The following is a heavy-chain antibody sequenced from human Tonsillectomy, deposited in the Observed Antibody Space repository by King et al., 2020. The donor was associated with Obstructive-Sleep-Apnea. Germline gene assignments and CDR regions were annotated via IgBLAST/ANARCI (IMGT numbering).Heavy chain of an antibody. CDR3: ARDGSGPYFDY. V-gene: IGHV4-39*07. CDR2: IYYSGST. J-gene: IGHJ4*02. CDR1: GGSISSSSYY. Sequence: PLQESGPGLVKPSETLSLTCTVSGGSISSSSYYWGWIRQPPGKGLEWIGSIYYSGSTYYNPSLKSRVTISVDTSKNQFSLKLSSVTAADTAVYYCARDGSGPYFDYWGQGTLVTVSS. D-gene: IGHD6-19*01.